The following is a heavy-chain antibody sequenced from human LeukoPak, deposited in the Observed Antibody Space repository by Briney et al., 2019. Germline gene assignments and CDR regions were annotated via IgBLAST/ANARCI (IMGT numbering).Heavy chain of an antibody. CDR3: ARERIAVAGLQDY. CDR1: GGTFSSYA. D-gene: IGHD6-19*01. Sequence: ASVKVSCKASGGTFSSYAISWVRQAPGQGLEWMGRIIPILGIANYAQKFQGRVTITADKSTSTAYMELSSLRSEDTAVYYCARERIAVAGLQDYRGQGTLVTVSS. CDR2: IIPILGIA. J-gene: IGHJ4*02. V-gene: IGHV1-69*04.